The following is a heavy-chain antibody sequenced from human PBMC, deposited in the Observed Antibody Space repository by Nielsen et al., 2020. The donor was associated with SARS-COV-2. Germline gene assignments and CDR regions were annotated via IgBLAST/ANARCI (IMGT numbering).Heavy chain of an antibody. CDR1: GFTFNNYD. Sequence: GESLKISCAVSGFTFNNYDMHWVRQAPGKGLEWVAVISYDGSNKYYADSVKGRFTISRDNSKNTLNLQMNSLRAEDTAVYYCAREGRKLPLDYWGQGTLVTVSS. CDR3: AREGRKLPLDY. D-gene: IGHD5-24*01. CDR2: ISYDGSNK. J-gene: IGHJ4*02. V-gene: IGHV3-30*03.